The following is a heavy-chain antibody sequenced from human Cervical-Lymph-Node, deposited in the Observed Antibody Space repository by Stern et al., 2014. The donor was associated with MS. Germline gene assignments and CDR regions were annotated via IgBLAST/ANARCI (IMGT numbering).Heavy chain of an antibody. V-gene: IGHV1-69*01. Sequence: VHLVESGAAVKKPGPSVKVSCKASGGTFSSYAISWVRQAPGQGLEWMGGIIPIFGTATYAQKFQGRVTITADESTSTAYMELSSLRSEDTAVYYCARPGVIPYYYGMDVWGQGTTVTVSS. J-gene: IGHJ6*02. CDR3: ARPGVIPYYYGMDV. D-gene: IGHD2-21*01. CDR1: GGTFSSYA. CDR2: IIPIFGTA.